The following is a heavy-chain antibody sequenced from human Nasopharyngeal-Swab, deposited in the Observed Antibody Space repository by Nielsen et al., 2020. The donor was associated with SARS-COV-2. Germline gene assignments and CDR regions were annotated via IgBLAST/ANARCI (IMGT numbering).Heavy chain of an antibody. CDR3: ASPYCTNGVCYSRAGFDS. D-gene: IGHD2-8*01. CDR1: GYTFTGYF. CDR2: ISPNSGGT. J-gene: IGHJ4*02. V-gene: IGHV1-2*06. Sequence: ASVKVSCKASGYTFTGYFMHWVRQAPGQGIEWMGRISPNSGGTNYAQKFQGRVTMTSDTSISTAYMELSSLRSDDTAVYYCASPYCTNGVCYSRAGFDSWGQGSLVTVSS.